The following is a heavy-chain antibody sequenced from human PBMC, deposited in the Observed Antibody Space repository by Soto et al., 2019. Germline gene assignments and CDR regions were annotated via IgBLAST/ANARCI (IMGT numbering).Heavy chain of an antibody. V-gene: IGHV1-69*01. CDR2: IIPIFGTA. CDR1: GGTFSSYA. CDR3: ARRTMVRGVIIGHWYFDL. D-gene: IGHD3-10*01. J-gene: IGHJ2*01. Sequence: QVQLVQSGAEVKKPGSSVKVSCKASGGTFSSYAISWVRQAPGQGLEWMGGIIPIFGTANYAQKFQGRVTITADESTSTAYRELSSLRSEDTAVYYCARRTMVRGVIIGHWYFDLWGRGTLVTVSS.